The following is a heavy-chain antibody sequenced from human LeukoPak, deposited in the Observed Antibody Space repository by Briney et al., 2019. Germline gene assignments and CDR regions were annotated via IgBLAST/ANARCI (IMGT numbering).Heavy chain of an antibody. J-gene: IGHJ4*02. CDR2: IYSSGSS. CDR1: GASINAFH. Sequence: SETLSLTCTFSGASINAFHWTWFRQPAGKGLEWIGLIYSSGSSLLNPSLKSRVAMSVDLTKNQLSLKLTSVTAADTAMYYCARKDGDYWGRGTLVAVSS. V-gene: IGHV4-4*07. CDR3: ARKDGDY.